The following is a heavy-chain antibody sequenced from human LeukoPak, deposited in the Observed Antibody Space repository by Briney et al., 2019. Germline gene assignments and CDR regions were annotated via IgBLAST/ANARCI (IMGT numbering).Heavy chain of an antibody. CDR1: GGSISSGDYY. CDR3: ARGPYDFWSGSPYGMDV. CDR2: VYYSGST. Sequence: PSQTLSLTCTVSGGSISSGDYYWSWIRQPPGKGLEWIGCVYYSGSTYYNPSLKSRVTISVDTSKNQFSLKLSSVTAADTAVYYCARGPYDFWSGSPYGMDVWGQGTTVTVSS. V-gene: IGHV4-30-4*01. J-gene: IGHJ6*02. D-gene: IGHD3-3*01.